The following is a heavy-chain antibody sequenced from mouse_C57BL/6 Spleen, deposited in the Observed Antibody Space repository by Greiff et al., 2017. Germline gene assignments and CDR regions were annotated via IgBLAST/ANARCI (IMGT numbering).Heavy chain of an antibody. Sequence: EVQLQQSGAELVKPGASVKLSCTASGFNIKDYSMHWVKQRTAQGLEWIGRIDPEVGETKYAPKFQGKATMTADTSSNTAYLQRSSLASEDTAVDYCARISNYVYAMDYWGQGTSVTVSS. V-gene: IGHV14-2*01. CDR2: IDPEVGET. CDR3: ARISNYVYAMDY. D-gene: IGHD2-5*01. J-gene: IGHJ4*01. CDR1: GFNIKDYS.